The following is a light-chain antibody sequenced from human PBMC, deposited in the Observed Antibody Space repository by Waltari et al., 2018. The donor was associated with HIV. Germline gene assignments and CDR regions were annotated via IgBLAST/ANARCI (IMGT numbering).Light chain of an antibody. CDR2: RNS. CDR3: AAWDDNLSRPVV. Sequence: QSVLTQPPSVSGTPGQRVTISCSGSSSKFGSNYVYCYQQFPGTAPKLLIFRNSQRPSGVPDRFSGSKSGTSASLAISGLRSEDEAVYHCAAWDDNLSRPVVFGGGTKLTVL. V-gene: IGLV1-47*01. J-gene: IGLJ2*01. CDR1: SSKFGSNY.